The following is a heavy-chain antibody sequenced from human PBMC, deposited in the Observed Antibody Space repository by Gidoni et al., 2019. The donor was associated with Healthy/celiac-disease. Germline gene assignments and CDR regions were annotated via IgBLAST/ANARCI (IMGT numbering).Heavy chain of an antibody. CDR3: ARGYLPYSSGWHPFDY. J-gene: IGHJ4*02. CDR2: IKQDGSEK. Sequence: EVQLVESGGGLVQPGGSLRLSCAASGFTFSSYWMGWVRQAPGKGLEWVANIKQDGSEKYYVDSVKGRFTISRDNAKNSLYLQMNSLRAEDTAVYYCARGYLPYSSGWHPFDYWGQGTLVTVSS. CDR1: GFTFSSYW. V-gene: IGHV3-7*01. D-gene: IGHD6-19*01.